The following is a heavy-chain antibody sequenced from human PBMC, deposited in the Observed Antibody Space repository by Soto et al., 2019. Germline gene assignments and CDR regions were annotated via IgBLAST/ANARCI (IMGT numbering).Heavy chain of an antibody. Sequence: QVHLVQSGAEVKKPGASVKVSCKGSGYTFTTYGITWVRQAPGQGLEWLGWISAHNGNTNYAQKLQGRVTVTRDTSTSTAYMELRSLRSDDTAVDYCPRGRYGDYWGQGALVTVSS. CDR3: PRGRYGDY. J-gene: IGHJ4*02. CDR2: ISAHNGNT. CDR1: GYTFTTYG. V-gene: IGHV1-18*01. D-gene: IGHD1-1*01.